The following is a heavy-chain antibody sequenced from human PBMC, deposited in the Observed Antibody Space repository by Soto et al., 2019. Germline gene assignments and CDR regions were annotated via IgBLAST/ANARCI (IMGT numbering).Heavy chain of an antibody. Sequence: QVQLVQSGAEVKKPGSSVKVSCKASGGTFSSYAISWVRQAPGQGLDWMGGIIPIFGTANYAQKFHGRVTMTADKSTSTAYMELSSLRSEDTAVYYCAREGQGIAVAGNFDYWGQETLVTVST. CDR3: AREGQGIAVAGNFDY. CDR2: IIPIFGTA. CDR1: GGTFSSYA. D-gene: IGHD6-19*01. J-gene: IGHJ4*02. V-gene: IGHV1-69*06.